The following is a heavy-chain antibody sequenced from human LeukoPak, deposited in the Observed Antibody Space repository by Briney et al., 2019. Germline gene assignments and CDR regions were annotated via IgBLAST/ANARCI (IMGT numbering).Heavy chain of an antibody. CDR1: GYTFTGYY. V-gene: IGHV1-2*02. D-gene: IGHD4-11*01. Sequence: ASVKVSCKASGYTFTGYYMHWVRQAPGQGLEWMGIINPSGGGTNYAQKFQGRVTMTRDTSISTAYMELSRLRSDDTAVYYCARVLDYSNSPGVWGKGTTVTVSS. CDR3: ARVLDYSNSPGV. CDR2: INPSGGGT. J-gene: IGHJ6*04.